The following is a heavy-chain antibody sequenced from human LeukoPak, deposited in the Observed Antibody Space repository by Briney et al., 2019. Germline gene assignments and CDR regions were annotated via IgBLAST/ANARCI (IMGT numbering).Heavy chain of an antibody. CDR2: ISSSGSTI. D-gene: IGHD1-26*01. CDR1: GFTFSSYE. Sequence: GGSLRLSCAASGFTFSSYEMNWVRQAPGKGLEWVSYISSSGSTIYYADSVKGRFTISRDNAKNSLYLQMNSLRAEDTAVYYCARARSIVGATPPGYWGQGTLVTVSS. CDR3: ARARSIVGATPPGY. V-gene: IGHV3-48*03. J-gene: IGHJ4*02.